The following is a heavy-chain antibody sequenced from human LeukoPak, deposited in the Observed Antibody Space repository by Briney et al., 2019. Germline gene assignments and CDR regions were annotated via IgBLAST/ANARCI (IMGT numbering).Heavy chain of an antibody. D-gene: IGHD6-25*01. CDR3: ARAPRRHWFDP. J-gene: IGHJ5*02. CDR2: INHSGST. Sequence: PSETLSLTCAVYGGSFSGYYWSWIRQPPGKGLEWIGEINHSGSTNYNPSPKSRVTISVDTSKNQFSLKLSSVTGADTAVYYCARAPRRHWFDPWGQGTLVTVSS. V-gene: IGHV4-34*01. CDR1: GGSFSGYY.